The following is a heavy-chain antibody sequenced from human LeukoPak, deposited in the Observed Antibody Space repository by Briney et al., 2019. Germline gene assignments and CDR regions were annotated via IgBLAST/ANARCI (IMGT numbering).Heavy chain of an antibody. CDR3: ARSLWPEDY. V-gene: IGHV3-7*01. D-gene: IGHD5-18*01. Sequence: GGSLRLSCAASGSTFSSYWMSWVRQAPGKGLEWVANIKKDGSEKNYVDSVKGRFTISRDNAKTSLYLQMNSLRAEDTAVYYCARSLWPEDYWGQGTLVTVSS. CDR2: IKKDGSEK. J-gene: IGHJ4*02. CDR1: GSTFSSYW.